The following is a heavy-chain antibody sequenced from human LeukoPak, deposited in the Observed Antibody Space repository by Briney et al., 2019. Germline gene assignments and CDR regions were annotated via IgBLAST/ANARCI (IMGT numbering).Heavy chain of an antibody. J-gene: IGHJ3*02. V-gene: IGHV3-9*01. Sequence: GRSLRLSCAASGFTFDDYAMHWVRQAPGKGLEWVSGISWNSGSIGYADSVKGRFTISRDNAKNSLYLQMNSLRAEDTALYYCAKDLSGWSQAGAFGIWGQGTMVTVSS. CDR1: GFTFDDYA. D-gene: IGHD6-19*01. CDR3: AKDLSGWSQAGAFGI. CDR2: ISWNSGSI.